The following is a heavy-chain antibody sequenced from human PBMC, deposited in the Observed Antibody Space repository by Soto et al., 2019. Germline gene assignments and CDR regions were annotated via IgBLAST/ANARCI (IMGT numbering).Heavy chain of an antibody. Sequence: GVSRIISCAASGFTFTDYWTHWVRQAPGKGLVWVSRINSDGSRTSYADSVTGRFTISRDNAKNTLYLQMNSLRVEDTALYYCARETYRGFYFDYWGQGTLVTVSS. CDR2: INSDGSRT. V-gene: IGHV3-74*01. CDR3: ARETYRGFYFDY. D-gene: IGHD4-4*01. CDR1: GFTFTDYW. J-gene: IGHJ4*02.